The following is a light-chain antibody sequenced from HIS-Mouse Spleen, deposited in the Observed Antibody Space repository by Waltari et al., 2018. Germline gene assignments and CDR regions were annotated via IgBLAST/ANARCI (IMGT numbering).Light chain of an antibody. Sequence: QSALTQPASVSGSPGQSITISCTGTSSDVGRYNLVSWYQQHPGKAPKLMIYEGSKRPSGVSYRFSGSKSGNTASLTISGLQAEDEADYYCCSYAGSSTWVFGGGTKLTVL. J-gene: IGLJ3*02. CDR2: EGS. CDR1: SSDVGRYNL. CDR3: CSYAGSSTWV. V-gene: IGLV2-23*01.